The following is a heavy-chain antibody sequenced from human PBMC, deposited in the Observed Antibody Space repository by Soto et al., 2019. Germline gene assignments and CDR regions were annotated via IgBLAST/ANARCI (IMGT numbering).Heavy chain of an antibody. J-gene: IGHJ4*02. CDR3: VKDGDNTGYYFTYYFDH. Sequence: GGSLRLSCAAPGFTLSRYTMHWVRQAPGKGLEWVALNSWDGGTSAYADSVKGRFTVSRDNKKSFLYLQMDSLGPDDTALYYCVKDGDNTGYYFTYYFDHWGQGAPVTVS. V-gene: IGHV3-43*01. CDR1: GFTLSRYT. D-gene: IGHD3-22*01. CDR2: NSWDGGTS.